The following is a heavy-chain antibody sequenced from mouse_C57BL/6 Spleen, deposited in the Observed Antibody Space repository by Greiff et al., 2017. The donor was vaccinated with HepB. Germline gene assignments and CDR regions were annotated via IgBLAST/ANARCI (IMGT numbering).Heavy chain of an antibody. CDR2: IYPRSGNT. CDR1: GYTFTSYG. J-gene: IGHJ1*03. D-gene: IGHD1-1*01. V-gene: IGHV1-81*01. Sequence: QVQLKESGAELARPGASVKLSCKASGYTFTSYGISWVKQRTGQGLEWIGEIYPRSGNTYYNEKFKGKATLTADKSSSTAYMELRSLTSEDSAVYFCARGITTVVDGYFDVWGTGTTVTVSS. CDR3: ARGITTVVDGYFDV.